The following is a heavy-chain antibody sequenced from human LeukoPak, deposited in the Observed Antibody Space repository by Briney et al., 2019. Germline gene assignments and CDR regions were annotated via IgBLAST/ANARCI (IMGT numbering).Heavy chain of an antibody. CDR3: ASSGYGHFYYDY. CDR1: GFTLSDYW. J-gene: IGHJ4*02. Sequence: GGSLRLSCAASGFTLSDYWIHWVRQVPGKGLMWISRFTNDGSGAGYADSVMGRFIISRDDTKNTLYLQMNSLRAEDTAVYYCASSGYGHFYYDYWGQGAVVTVSS. CDR2: FTNDGSGA. D-gene: IGHD3-10*01. V-gene: IGHV3-74*01.